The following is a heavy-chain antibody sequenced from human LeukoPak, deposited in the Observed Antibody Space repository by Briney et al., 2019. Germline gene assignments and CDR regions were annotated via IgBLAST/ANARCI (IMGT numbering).Heavy chain of an antibody. V-gene: IGHV1-2*06. CDR1: GYTFTGYY. D-gene: IGHD3-22*01. CDR2: INPNSGGT. CDR3: ARTTYYYDSSGYYTPPHFDY. Sequence: ASVKVSCKASGYTFTGYYMHWVRQAPGQGLEWMGRINPNSGGTNYAQKFQGRVAMTRDTYISTAYMELSRLRSDDTAVYYCARTTYYYDSSGYYTPPHFDYWGQGTLVTVSS. J-gene: IGHJ4*02.